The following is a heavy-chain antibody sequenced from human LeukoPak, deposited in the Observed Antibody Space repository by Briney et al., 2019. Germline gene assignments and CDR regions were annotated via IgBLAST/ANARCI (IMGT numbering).Heavy chain of an antibody. D-gene: IGHD3-10*01. CDR3: AKGRFSMIRGVDYYFDY. Sequence: GGSLRLSCAASGFTFSGYAMRWVRQAPGKGLEWVSSITASGDATYYADSVKGRFTISRDNSKNTLYLQMNSLRAEDTAVYYCAKGRFSMIRGVDYYFDYWGQGTLVTVSS. CDR2: ITASGDAT. V-gene: IGHV3-23*01. J-gene: IGHJ4*02. CDR1: GFTFSGYA.